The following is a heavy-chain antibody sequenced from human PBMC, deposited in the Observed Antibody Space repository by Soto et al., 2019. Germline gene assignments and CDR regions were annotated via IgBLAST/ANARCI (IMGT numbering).Heavy chain of an antibody. Sequence: EVELVESGGGLVQPGGSLRLSCAASGFTFSSSWMHWVRQAPGKGLEWVSYINSDGSETMYADAVKGRFTISRDNAKNTLYLQMNSLRAEDTALDYCARDWGYSPDYWGQGTLVTVSS. CDR1: GFTFSSSW. CDR3: ARDWGYSPDY. V-gene: IGHV3-74*03. J-gene: IGHJ4*02. CDR2: INSDGSET. D-gene: IGHD5-18*01.